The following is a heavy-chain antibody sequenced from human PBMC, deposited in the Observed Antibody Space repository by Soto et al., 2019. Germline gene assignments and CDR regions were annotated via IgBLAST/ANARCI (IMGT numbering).Heavy chain of an antibody. CDR2: IDPSDSYT. CDR3: ARHKAFYYDNSGA. V-gene: IGHV5-10-1*01. Sequence: GESLKISCKGSGYSFTSYWISWVRQMPGKDLEWMGRIDPSDSYTNYSPSFQGHVTMSADKSINTAYLQWSSLKASDSAMYYCARHKAFYYDNSGAWGQGSLVTVSS. D-gene: IGHD3-22*01. CDR1: GYSFTSYW. J-gene: IGHJ5*02.